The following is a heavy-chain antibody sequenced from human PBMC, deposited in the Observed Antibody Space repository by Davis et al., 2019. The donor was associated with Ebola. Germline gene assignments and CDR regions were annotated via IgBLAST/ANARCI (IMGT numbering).Heavy chain of an antibody. D-gene: IGHD2-2*01. J-gene: IGHJ2*01. CDR2: ISGSGGST. V-gene: IGHV3-23*01. CDR3: AKSRYVVVVPAFDL. Sequence: GESLKISCAASGFTFSSYAMSWVRQAPGKGLEWVSAISGSGGSTYYADSVKGRFTISKDNPKNTLYLQMNSLRAEDTAVYYCAKSRYVVVVPAFDLWGRGTLVTVSS. CDR1: GFTFSSYA.